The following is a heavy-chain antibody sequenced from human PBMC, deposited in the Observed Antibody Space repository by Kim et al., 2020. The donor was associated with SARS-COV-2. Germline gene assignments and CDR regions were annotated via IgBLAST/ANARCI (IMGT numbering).Heavy chain of an antibody. Sequence: SETLSLTCTVSGGSISSSSYYWGWIRQPPGKGWEWIGSIYYSGTTYYNPPLKSRVTISVDTTKNQFSLKLSLVTAADTAVYYCARQEVYSSGGVYWGQGTLVTVSS. V-gene: IGHV4-39*01. J-gene: IGHJ1*01. D-gene: IGHD6-19*01. CDR1: GGSISSSSYY. CDR3: ARQEVYSSGGVY. CDR2: IYYSGTT.